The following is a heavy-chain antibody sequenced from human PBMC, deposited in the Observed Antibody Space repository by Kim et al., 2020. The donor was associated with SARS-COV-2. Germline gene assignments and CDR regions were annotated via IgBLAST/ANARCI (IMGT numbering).Heavy chain of an antibody. Sequence: DSGKGRFTISRDNSKNTLYLQMNSLRAEDTAVYYCAKDPRYYDSSGPFDYWGQGTLVTVSS. J-gene: IGHJ4*02. D-gene: IGHD3-22*01. CDR3: AKDPRYYDSSGPFDY. V-gene: IGHV3-23*01.